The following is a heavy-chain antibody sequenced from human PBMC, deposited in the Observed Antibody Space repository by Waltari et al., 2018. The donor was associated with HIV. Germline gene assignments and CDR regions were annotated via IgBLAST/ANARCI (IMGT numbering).Heavy chain of an antibody. Sequence: DVQLVESGGELVQIGGSVRLSCEGSGFAFSTYEMNWVRQAPGKGLEWIAYISSNGGAIHYADFVRGRFTISRDNAKSSLYLQMNSLRGEDTAIYYCARDDLIVRRPFGIWGQGTMVTV. CDR1: GFAFSTYE. D-gene: IGHD3-16*02. V-gene: IGHV3-48*03. CDR3: ARDDLIVRRPFGI. J-gene: IGHJ3*02. CDR2: ISSNGGAI.